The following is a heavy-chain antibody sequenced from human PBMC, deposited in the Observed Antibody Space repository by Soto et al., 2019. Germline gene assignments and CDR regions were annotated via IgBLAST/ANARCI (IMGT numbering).Heavy chain of an antibody. V-gene: IGHV3-30*18. Sequence: PGGSLRLSCAASGFTFSSYGMHWVRQAPGKGLEWVAVISYDGSNKYYADSVKGRFTISRDNSKNTLYLQMNSLRAEDTAVYYCAKAKASLVRKKYDYYYGMDVWGQGTTVTVSS. CDR1: GFTFSSYG. CDR2: ISYDGSNK. D-gene: IGHD6-6*01. J-gene: IGHJ6*02. CDR3: AKAKASLVRKKYDYYYGMDV.